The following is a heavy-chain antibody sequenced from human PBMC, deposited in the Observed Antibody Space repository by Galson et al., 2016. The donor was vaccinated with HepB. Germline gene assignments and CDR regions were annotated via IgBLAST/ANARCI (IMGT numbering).Heavy chain of an antibody. CDR3: ASTRGYSPLDY. V-gene: IGHV4-61*02. D-gene: IGHD5-12*01. CDR2: IHTSGSN. Sequence: TLSLTCTVSGDSITSGSFYWTWIRQPAGKGLEWIGRIHTSGSNDHNPSLNSRVAMSIDTSKNPFSLRLTSVTAADTALYYCASTRGYSPLDYWGQGILVTVSS. CDR1: GDSITSGSFY. J-gene: IGHJ4*02.